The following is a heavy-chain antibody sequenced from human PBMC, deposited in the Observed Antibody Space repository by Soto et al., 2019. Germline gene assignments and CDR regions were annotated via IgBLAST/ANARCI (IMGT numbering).Heavy chain of an antibody. V-gene: IGHV3-21*01. CDR3: ARGMYYYDSSGYFFDY. J-gene: IGHJ4*02. CDR2: ISSSSSYI. CDR1: GFTFSSYA. Sequence: EVQLLESGGGLVQPGGSLRLSCAASGFTFSSYAMSWVRQAPGKGLEWVSSISSSSSYIYYADSVKGRFTISRDNAKNSLYLQMNSLRAEDTAVYYCARGMYYYDSSGYFFDYWGQGTLVTVSS. D-gene: IGHD3-22*01.